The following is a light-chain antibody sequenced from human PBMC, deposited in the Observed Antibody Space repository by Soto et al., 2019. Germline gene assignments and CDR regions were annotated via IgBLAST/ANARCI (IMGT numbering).Light chain of an antibody. Sequence: DIVMTQSPLSLPVTPGEPASISCRSSQSLLHSNGSNYLDWYLQKPGQSPQLLIYLGSNRASGVPDRVSGSGSGTEFTRKSSRVEAEDVGVYYGRQALQTPTFGQGTRLEIK. V-gene: IGKV2-28*01. CDR3: RQALQTPT. CDR2: LGS. CDR1: QSLLHSNGSNY. J-gene: IGKJ5*01.